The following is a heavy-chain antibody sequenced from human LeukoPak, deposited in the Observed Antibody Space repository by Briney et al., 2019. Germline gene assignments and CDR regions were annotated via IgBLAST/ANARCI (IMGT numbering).Heavy chain of an antibody. Sequence: SETLSLTCTVSGGSISSYYWSWIRQPPGKGLEWIGYIYYSGSTNYNPSLKSRVTISVDTSKNQFSLKLSSVTAVDTAVSYCARRGSSGWYYFDQWGQGTLVTVSS. J-gene: IGHJ4*02. CDR1: GGSISSYY. V-gene: IGHV4-59*12. D-gene: IGHD6-19*01. CDR3: ARRGSSGWYYFDQ. CDR2: IYYSGST.